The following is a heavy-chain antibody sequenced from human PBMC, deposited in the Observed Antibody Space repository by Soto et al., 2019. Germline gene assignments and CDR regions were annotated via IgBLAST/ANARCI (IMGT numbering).Heavy chain of an antibody. CDR1: GGTFSSYA. D-gene: IGHD5-12*01. Sequence: SVKVSCKASGGTFSSYAISWVRQAPGQGLEWMGGIIPIFGTANYAQKFQGRVTITADKSTSTAYMELSSLRSEDTAVYYCARDFRDGYNLYDALDIWGQGTMVTVSS. CDR2: IIPIFGTA. V-gene: IGHV1-69*06. J-gene: IGHJ3*02. CDR3: ARDFRDGYNLYDALDI.